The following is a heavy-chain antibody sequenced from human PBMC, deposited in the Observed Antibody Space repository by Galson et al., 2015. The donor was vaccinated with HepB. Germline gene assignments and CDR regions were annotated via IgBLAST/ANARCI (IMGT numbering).Heavy chain of an antibody. CDR3: ARGVCSGGSCYSLYLDY. J-gene: IGHJ4*02. Sequence: SVKVSCKASGYTFTSYGISWVRQAPGQGLEWMGWISAYNGNTNYAQKLQGRVTMTTDTSTSTAYMELRSLRSDDTAVYYCARGVCSGGSCYSLYLDYWGQGTLVTVSS. V-gene: IGHV1-18*04. CDR2: ISAYNGNT. CDR1: GYTFTSYG. D-gene: IGHD2-15*01.